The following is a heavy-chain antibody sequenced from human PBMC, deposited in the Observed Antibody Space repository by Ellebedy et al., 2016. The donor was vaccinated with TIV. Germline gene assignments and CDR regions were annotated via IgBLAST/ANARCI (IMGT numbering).Heavy chain of an antibody. J-gene: IGHJ4*02. CDR2: ISSSGSTI. Sequence: GESLKISCAASGFTFSDYYMSWIRQAPGKGLEWVSYISSSGSTIYYADSVKGRFTISRDNAKNSLYLQMNSLRAEDTAVYYCARPPSYSSGYFDYWGQGTLVTVSS. CDR3: ARPPSYSSGYFDY. D-gene: IGHD3-22*01. CDR1: GFTFSDYY. V-gene: IGHV3-11*01.